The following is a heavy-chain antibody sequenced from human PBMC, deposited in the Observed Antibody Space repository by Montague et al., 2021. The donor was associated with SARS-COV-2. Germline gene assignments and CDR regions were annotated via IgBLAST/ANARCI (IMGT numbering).Heavy chain of an antibody. V-gene: IGHV3-53*01. CDR3: ARGGHSSSWYYYYGMDV. D-gene: IGHD6-13*01. CDR1: GFTVSSNY. J-gene: IGHJ6*02. CDR2: IYSGGST. Sequence: SLSLSLSASGFTVSSNYMSWVRQAPGKGLEWVSVIYSGGSTYYADSVKGRFTISRDNSKNTLYLQMNSLRAEDTAVYYCARGGHSSSWYYYYGMDVWGQGTTVTVSS.